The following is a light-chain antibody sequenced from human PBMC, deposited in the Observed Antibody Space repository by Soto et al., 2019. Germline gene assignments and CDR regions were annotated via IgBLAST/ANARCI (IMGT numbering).Light chain of an antibody. Sequence: QSVLTQPASVSGSPGQSIIISCTGTSSDVGSYNYVSWYQQHPGKAPKLMIYDVSNRPSGVSNRFSGSKSGNTASLTISGLQAEDEADYYCSSYTSSIIPYVFGTGTKVTVL. CDR2: DVS. J-gene: IGLJ1*01. V-gene: IGLV2-14*03. CDR1: SSDVGSYNY. CDR3: SSYTSSIIPYV.